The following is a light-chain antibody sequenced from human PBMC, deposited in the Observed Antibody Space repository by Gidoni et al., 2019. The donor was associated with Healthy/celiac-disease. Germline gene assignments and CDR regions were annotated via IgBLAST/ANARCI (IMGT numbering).Light chain of an antibody. CDR2: AAS. J-gene: IGKJ1*01. Sequence: DIQMTQSPSSLSASVGDRVTITCRASQSISSYLNWYQQKPGKAPKLLIYAASSLQSGVPSRFSGSGSGTDFTLTISSLQPEDFATYYCQQSYSTPWTFGRGTKVEIQ. CDR1: QSISSY. V-gene: IGKV1-39*01. CDR3: QQSYSTPWT.